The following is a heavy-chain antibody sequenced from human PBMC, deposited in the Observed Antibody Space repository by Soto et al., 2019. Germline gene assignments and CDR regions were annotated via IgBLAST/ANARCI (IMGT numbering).Heavy chain of an antibody. Sequence: SHTLSLTWTISGSSVSSSSVTWNWIRQSASRGLGGLGRAYYRFKWYNDYAESVISRITINPDTSKNQFSLHLNSVTPEDTAVYYCVRLIGNSWLDFWGQGTLVTVSS. D-gene: IGHD1-26*01. CDR3: VRLIGNSWLDF. V-gene: IGHV6-1*01. CDR2: AYYRFKWYN. CDR1: GSSVSSSSVT. J-gene: IGHJ5*01.